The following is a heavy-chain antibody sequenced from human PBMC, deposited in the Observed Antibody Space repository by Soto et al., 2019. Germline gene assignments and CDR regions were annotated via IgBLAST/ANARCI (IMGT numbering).Heavy chain of an antibody. CDR3: AKDPPSERMQPDYGMDV. J-gene: IGHJ6*02. CDR1: GFTFVSCV. V-gene: IGHV3-23*04. Sequence: DVQLVESGGDLVQPGGSLRLSCAASGFTFVSCVMSWVRQAPGKGLEWLSLISGSGRYTDYADSVKGRFTISRDNSKNTLYLQMNSLRVEDTAVYYCAKDPPSERMQPDYGMDVWGQGTTVTVSS. D-gene: IGHD6-13*01. CDR2: ISGSGRYT.